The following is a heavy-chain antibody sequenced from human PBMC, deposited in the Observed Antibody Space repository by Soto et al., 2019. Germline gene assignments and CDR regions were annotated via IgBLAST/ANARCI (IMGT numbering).Heavy chain of an antibody. CDR1: GGSISSGNNY. CDR2: IYYSGST. J-gene: IGHJ5*02. D-gene: IGHD3-22*01. CDR3: ARTSYDSSGTATDP. Sequence: SETLSLTCTVSGGSISSGNNYWSWIRQHPGKGLEWIGYIYYSGSTYYNPSLKSRVTISVDTSKNQFSLKLSSVTAADTAVYYCARTSYDSSGTATDPWGQGIRVTVSS. V-gene: IGHV4-31*03.